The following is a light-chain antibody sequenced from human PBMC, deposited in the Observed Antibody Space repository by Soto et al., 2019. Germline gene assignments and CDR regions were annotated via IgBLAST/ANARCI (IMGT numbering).Light chain of an antibody. CDR1: SSNIGSNY. Sequence: QSVLTQPPSASGTSGQRVNISCSGSSSNIGSNYVYWYRQFPGTAPKLLIQRNNQRPSGVPARFSGSKSGTSASLAISGLRSEDEADYFCATWDDSLNGFYVFGTGTKVTVL. CDR2: RNN. V-gene: IGLV1-47*01. CDR3: ATWDDSLNGFYV. J-gene: IGLJ1*01.